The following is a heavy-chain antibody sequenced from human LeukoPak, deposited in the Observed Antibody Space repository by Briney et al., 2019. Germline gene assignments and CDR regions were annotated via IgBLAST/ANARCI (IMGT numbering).Heavy chain of an antibody. CDR2: VNHSGNT. V-gene: IGHV4-34*01. Sequence: SETLSLTCAVYGGSFSGYYWSWIRQPPGKGLEWIGEVNHSGNTNYNPSLKSRVTISIDTSKNQFSLKLSSVTAADTAVYYCARVGYVSDWYPFDYWGQGTPVIVSS. CDR3: ARVGYVSDWYPFDY. J-gene: IGHJ4*02. CDR1: GGSFSGYY. D-gene: IGHD6-19*01.